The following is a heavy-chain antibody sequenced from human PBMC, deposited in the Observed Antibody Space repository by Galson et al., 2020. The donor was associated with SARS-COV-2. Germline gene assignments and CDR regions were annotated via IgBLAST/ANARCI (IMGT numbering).Heavy chain of an antibody. CDR2: INHSGST. D-gene: IGHD2-15*01. CDR1: GGSFSGYY. J-gene: IGHJ4*02. Sequence: SQTLSLTCAVYGGSFSGYYWSWIRQPPGKGLEWIGEINHSGSTNYNPSLKSRVTISVDTSKNQFSLKLSSVTAADTAVYYCARGHEVVAATPTDYWGQGTLVTVSS. V-gene: IGHV4-34*01. CDR3: ARGHEVVAATPTDY.